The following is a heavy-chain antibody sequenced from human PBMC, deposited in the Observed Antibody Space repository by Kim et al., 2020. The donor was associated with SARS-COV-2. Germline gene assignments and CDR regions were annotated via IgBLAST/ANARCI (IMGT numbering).Heavy chain of an antibody. CDR1: GYTFTSYG. CDR3: ARDCGQYFDWLEKGEFDY. Sequence: ASVKVSCKASGYTFTSYGISWVRQAPGQGLEWMGWISAYNGNTNYAQKLQGRVTMTTDTSTSTAYMELRSLRSDDTAVYYCARDCGQYFDWLEKGEFDYWGQGPLVTVSS. CDR2: ISAYNGNT. V-gene: IGHV1-18*04. D-gene: IGHD3-9*01. J-gene: IGHJ4*02.